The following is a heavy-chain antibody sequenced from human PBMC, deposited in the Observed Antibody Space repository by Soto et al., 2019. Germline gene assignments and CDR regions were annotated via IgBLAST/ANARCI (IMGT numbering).Heavy chain of an antibody. CDR2: ITDSSGSTI. CDR1: GFSFSNYN. V-gene: IGHV3-48*04. J-gene: IGHJ4*02. CDR3: ARVVGEGYFDY. Sequence: GGSLRLSCVASGFSFSNYNMNWVRQAPGKGLEWVSYITDSSGSTIYYADSVKGRFTISRDNAKNSLYLQMNSLRAEDTAVYYCARVVGEGYFDYWGQGTLVTVSS. D-gene: IGHD1-26*01.